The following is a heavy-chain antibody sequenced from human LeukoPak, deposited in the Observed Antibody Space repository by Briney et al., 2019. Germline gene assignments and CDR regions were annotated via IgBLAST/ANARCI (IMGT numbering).Heavy chain of an antibody. Sequence: SDTLSLTCTVSGASISRYYWSWIRQPAGKGLEWIGRIYTSGSSNYNPSLKSRVTMSVDTSKNQFSLKLTSVTAADTAVYYCARDPNDYGGESDYWGQGTLVTVSS. D-gene: IGHD4-23*01. CDR3: ARDPNDYGGESDY. CDR1: GASISRYY. J-gene: IGHJ4*02. CDR2: IYTSGSS. V-gene: IGHV4-4*07.